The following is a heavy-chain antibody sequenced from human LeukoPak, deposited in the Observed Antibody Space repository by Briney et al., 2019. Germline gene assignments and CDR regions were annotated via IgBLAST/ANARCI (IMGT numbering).Heavy chain of an antibody. J-gene: IGHJ3*02. CDR3: ASGLWFGELLGAFDI. D-gene: IGHD3-10*01. Sequence: GGSLRLSCAASGFTFSSYWMSWVRQAPGKGLEWVANIKQDGSEKYYVDSVKGRFTISRDNAKNSLYLQMNSLRAEDTAVYYCASGLWFGELLGAFDIWGQGTMVTVSS. CDR2: IKQDGSEK. CDR1: GFTFSSYW. V-gene: IGHV3-7*01.